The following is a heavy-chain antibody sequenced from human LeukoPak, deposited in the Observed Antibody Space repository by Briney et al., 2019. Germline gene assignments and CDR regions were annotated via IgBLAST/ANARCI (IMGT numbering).Heavy chain of an antibody. J-gene: IGHJ4*02. V-gene: IGHV2-26*01. CDR2: IFSNDEK. CDR3: ARITGYCSGGSCRYFDY. Sequence: ESGPTLVNPTETLTLTCTVSGFSLSNVRMGVSWIRQPPGKALEWLAHIFSNDEKSYSTSLKSRLTISKDTSKSQVVLTMTNMDPVDTATYYCARITGYCSGGSCRYFDYWGQGTLVTVSS. CDR1: GFSLSNVRMG. D-gene: IGHD2-15*01.